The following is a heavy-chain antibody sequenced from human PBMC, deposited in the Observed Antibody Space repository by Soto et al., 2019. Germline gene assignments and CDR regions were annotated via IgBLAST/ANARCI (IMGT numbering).Heavy chain of an antibody. D-gene: IGHD2-21*02. CDR2: MNPSSGNT. CDR1: GYTFTSYD. CDR3: ARPWLVTAGDDFDI. J-gene: IGHJ3*02. V-gene: IGHV1-8*01. Sequence: ASVKVSCKASGYTFTSYDINWVRQATGQGLEWMGWMNPSSGNTGYAQKFQGRVTMTRNNSISTAYMQLSSLRSEDTAVYYCARPWLVTAGDDFDIWGQGTMVTVSS.